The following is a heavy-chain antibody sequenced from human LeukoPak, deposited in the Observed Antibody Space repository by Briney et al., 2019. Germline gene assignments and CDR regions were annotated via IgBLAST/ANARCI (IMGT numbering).Heavy chain of an antibody. V-gene: IGHV3-23*01. CDR1: GFTFSSYA. D-gene: IGHD2-15*01. CDR2: ISGSGGIT. Sequence: GGSLRLSCAASGFTFSSYAMNWVRQAPGKGLEWVSAISGSGGITYYADSVKGRFTISRDNSMNTLYLQMNSLRAEDTAVYYCAKDAMVYCSGGSCYPFAFDIWGQGTMVTVSS. J-gene: IGHJ3*02. CDR3: AKDAMVYCSGGSCYPFAFDI.